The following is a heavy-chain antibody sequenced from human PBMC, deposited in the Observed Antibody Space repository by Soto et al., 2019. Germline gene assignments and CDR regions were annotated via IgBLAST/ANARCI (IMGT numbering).Heavy chain of an antibody. J-gene: IGHJ4*02. V-gene: IGHV4-59*01. D-gene: IGHD6-13*01. Sequence: WTWIRQPPGKGLEWIGYVYNSGSTNYNPSLKSRVTISEDTSKSQFSLKVNSMTAADTAVYYCARYRREAVAGYTLDNWGQGILVTVS. CDR2: VYNSGST. CDR3: ARYRREAVAGYTLDN.